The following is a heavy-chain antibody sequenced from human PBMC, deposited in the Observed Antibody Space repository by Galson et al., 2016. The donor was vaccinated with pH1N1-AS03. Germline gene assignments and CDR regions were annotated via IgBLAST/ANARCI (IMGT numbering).Heavy chain of an antibody. J-gene: IGHJ6*02. Sequence: SETLSLTCTVSDDSISSSSYYWAWVRQPPGKGLEWIGSISSSGTTHPNPSLRSRVTILIATSKRQVSLQLTSVTAADTAIYFCAREEEVEVAATPLRSKRTFHYGMDVWGQGTTVTVS. V-gene: IGHV4-39*07. D-gene: IGHD2-15*01. CDR3: AREEEVEVAATPLRSKRTFHYGMDV. CDR1: DDSISSSSYY. CDR2: ISSSGTT.